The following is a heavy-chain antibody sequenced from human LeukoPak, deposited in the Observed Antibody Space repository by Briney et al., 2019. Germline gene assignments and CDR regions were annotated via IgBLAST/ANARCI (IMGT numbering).Heavy chain of an antibody. CDR3: ARHYCGGDCYSNWVDP. J-gene: IGHJ5*02. Sequence: GGSLRLSCAASGFTFSSYSMNWVRQAPGKGLEWVSSISSSSSYIYYADSVKGRFTISRDNAKNSLYLQMNSLRAEDTAVYYCARHYCGGDCYSNWVDPRGQGTLVTVSS. D-gene: IGHD2-21*02. CDR2: ISSSSSYI. V-gene: IGHV3-21*01. CDR1: GFTFSSYS.